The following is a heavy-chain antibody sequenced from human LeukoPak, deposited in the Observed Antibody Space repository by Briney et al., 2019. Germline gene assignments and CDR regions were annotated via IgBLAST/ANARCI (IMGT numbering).Heavy chain of an antibody. J-gene: IGHJ5*02. CDR3: ARESPITETA. CDR1: GGSSSGYY. V-gene: IGHV4-34*01. CDR2: INHSGST. Sequence: SETLSLTCAVYGGSSSGYYWSWIRQPPGKGLEWIGEINHSGSTNYNPSLESRVTILLDRSKNQFSLRLNSVTAADTAVYYCARESPITETAWGQGTLVTVSS. D-gene: IGHD1-14*01.